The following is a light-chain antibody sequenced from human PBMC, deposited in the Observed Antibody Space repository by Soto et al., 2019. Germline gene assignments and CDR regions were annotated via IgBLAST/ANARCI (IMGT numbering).Light chain of an antibody. Sequence: EIVLTLSPGTLSLSPGERATLSCRTSQSVSNNYLAWYQRKPGQAPRLLIYGASNRATGIPDRFSCSGSGTDLTLPISRLEPEDFGVYYSQQYGSSGTFGQGTKVDVK. CDR1: QSVSNNY. J-gene: IGKJ1*01. CDR3: QQYGSSGT. CDR2: GAS. V-gene: IGKV3-20*01.